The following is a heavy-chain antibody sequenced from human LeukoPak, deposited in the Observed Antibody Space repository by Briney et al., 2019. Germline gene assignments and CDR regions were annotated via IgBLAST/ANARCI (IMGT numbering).Heavy chain of an antibody. D-gene: IGHD3-9*01. V-gene: IGHV1-18*01. CDR2: ISAYNGNT. CDR3: ARDILTGYYLLSPDY. CDR1: GYTFTSYG. J-gene: IGHJ4*02. Sequence: ASVTVSCKASGYTFTSYGISWVRQAPGQGLEWMGWISAYNGNTNYAQKLQGRVTMTADTSTSTAYMELRSLRSDDTAVYYCARDILTGYYLLSPDYWGQGTLVTVSS.